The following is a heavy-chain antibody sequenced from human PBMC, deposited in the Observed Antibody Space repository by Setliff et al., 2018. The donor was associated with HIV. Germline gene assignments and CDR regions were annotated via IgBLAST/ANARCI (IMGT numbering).Heavy chain of an antibody. V-gene: IGHV3-11*04. J-gene: IGHJ4*02. CDR1: GFTVNNKY. CDR3: ARDWRHGDDLNCDY. Sequence: GESLKISCAVSGFTVNNKYMTWVRQAPGKGLEWVSCISSRGTTIYYAASVKGRFTISRDNAKNSLYLQMNSLRAEDTAMYYCARDWRHGDDLNCDYWGQGTLVTVSS. D-gene: IGHD5-12*01. CDR2: ISSRGTTI.